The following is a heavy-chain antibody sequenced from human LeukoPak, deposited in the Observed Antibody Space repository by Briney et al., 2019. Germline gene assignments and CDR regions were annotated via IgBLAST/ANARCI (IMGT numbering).Heavy chain of an antibody. J-gene: IGHJ6*02. Sequence: SETLSLTCAVYGGSFSGYYWSWIRQPPGKGLEWIGEINHSGSTNYNPPLKSRVTISVDTSKNQFSLKLSSVTAADTAVYYCAREGHRPPYYYGMDVWGQGTTVTVSS. V-gene: IGHV4-34*01. D-gene: IGHD6-6*01. CDR1: GGSFSGYY. CDR3: AREGHRPPYYYGMDV. CDR2: INHSGST.